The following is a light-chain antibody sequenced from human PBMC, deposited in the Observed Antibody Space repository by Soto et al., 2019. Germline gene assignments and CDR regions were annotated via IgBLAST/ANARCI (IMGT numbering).Light chain of an antibody. J-gene: IGKJ4*02. CDR2: GAS. CDR1: QSVSNN. V-gene: IGKV3-15*01. CDR3: QQYDNWPPLA. Sequence: EIVMTQSPATLSVSPGEGATLSCRASQSVSNNLAWYQQKPGQPPRLLIYGASNRAAGVAARFSGSGSGTEFTLTITSLQSEDFAVYYCQQYDNWPPLAFGGGTRV.